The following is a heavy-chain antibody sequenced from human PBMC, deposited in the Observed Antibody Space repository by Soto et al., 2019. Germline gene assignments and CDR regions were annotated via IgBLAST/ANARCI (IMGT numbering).Heavy chain of an antibody. V-gene: IGHV3-49*05. J-gene: IGHJ5*02. Sequence: KAGGSLRLSCTASGFTFGDYAMSWFRQAPGKGLEWVGFIRSKAYGGTTEYAASVKGRFTISRDDSKSIAYLQMNSLKTEDTAVYYCTRVHDFWRGYWIVGWFDPWGQGTPVPVYS. CDR1: GFTFGDYA. CDR2: IRSKAYGGTT. D-gene: IGHD3-3*01. CDR3: TRVHDFWRGYWIVGWFDP.